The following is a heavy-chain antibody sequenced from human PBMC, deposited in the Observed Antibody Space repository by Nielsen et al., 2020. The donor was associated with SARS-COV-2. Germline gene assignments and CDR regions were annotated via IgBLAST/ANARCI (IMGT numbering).Heavy chain of an antibody. CDR3: ARDRAATPMTALDY. J-gene: IGHJ4*02. Sequence: GGSLRLSCAASGFTFSSYAMHWVRQAPGKGLEWVAVISYDGSNKYYADSVKGRFTISKDNSKNTLYLQMNSLRAEDTAVYYCARDRAATPMTALDYWGQGTLVTVSS. CDR1: GFTFSSYA. V-gene: IGHV3-30*04. CDR2: ISYDGSNK. D-gene: IGHD2-15*01.